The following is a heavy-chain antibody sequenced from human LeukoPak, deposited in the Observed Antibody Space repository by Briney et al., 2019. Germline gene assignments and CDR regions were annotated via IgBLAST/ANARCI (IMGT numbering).Heavy chain of an antibody. J-gene: IGHJ3*02. V-gene: IGHV3-23*01. Sequence: PGGSLRLSCAASGFTFSSYAMSWVRQAPGKGLEWVSLINDSGGNTYYADSVKGRFTISRDNSKNTLYLQMNSLRAEDTAVYYCAKRSPTLRAFDIWGQGTMVTVSS. CDR1: GFTFSSYA. CDR2: INDSGGNT. CDR3: AKRSPTLRAFDI.